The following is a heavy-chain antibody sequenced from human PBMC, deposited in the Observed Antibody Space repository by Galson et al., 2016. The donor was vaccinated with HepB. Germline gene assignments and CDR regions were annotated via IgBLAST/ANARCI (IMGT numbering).Heavy chain of an antibody. CDR3: ARDPNSNYPHFDY. V-gene: IGHV3-33*01. J-gene: IGHJ4*02. CDR1: GFTFSSYG. D-gene: IGHD4-11*01. Sequence: SLRLSCAASGFTFSSYGMHWVRQAPGKGLEWVAVIWYDGSNKYYADSVKGRFTISRDNSKNTLYLQMNSLRAEDTAVYYCARDPNSNYPHFDYWGQGTLVTVSS. CDR2: IWYDGSNK.